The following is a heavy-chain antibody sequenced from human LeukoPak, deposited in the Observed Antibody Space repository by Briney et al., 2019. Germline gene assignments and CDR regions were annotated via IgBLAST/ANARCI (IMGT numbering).Heavy chain of an antibody. CDR1: GYKFTTFW. D-gene: IGHD4-17*01. Sequence: GESLKISCKGSGYKFTTFWIAWVRQMPGKGLEDMGIIYPGDSDARHSPSFEGQVTMSADRSTNTAYLQWSSLKASDTAIYYCARRVSGDYAFDYWGQGTLVTVSS. CDR3: ARRVSGDYAFDY. V-gene: IGHV5-51*01. CDR2: IYPGDSDA. J-gene: IGHJ4*02.